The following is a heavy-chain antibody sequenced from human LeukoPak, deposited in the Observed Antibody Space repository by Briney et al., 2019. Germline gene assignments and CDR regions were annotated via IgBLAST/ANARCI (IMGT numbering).Heavy chain of an antibody. CDR1: GYTFTNYD. V-gene: IGHV1-8*03. D-gene: IGHD3-3*01. Sequence: ASVKVSCKASGYTFTNYDINWVRQATGQGLEWMGWMNPNSGNTGYAQKFQGRVTITRNTAISTAYMELTSLRSDDTAVYYCARCPSYDFWSGSYYYYMDVWGKGTTVTVSS. J-gene: IGHJ6*03. CDR3: ARCPSYDFWSGSYYYYMDV. CDR2: MNPNSGNT.